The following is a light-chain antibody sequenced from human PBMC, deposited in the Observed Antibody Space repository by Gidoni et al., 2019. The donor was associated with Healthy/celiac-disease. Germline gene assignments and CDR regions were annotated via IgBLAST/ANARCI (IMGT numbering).Light chain of an antibody. CDR2: DDS. Sequence: SYVLTQPPSVSVAPGKTARITCGGNNIGSNSVHWYQQKPGQAPVLVVYDDSDRPSGIPVRFSGSNSVNTATLTISRVEAGDEADYYCQVWDSSSYHPDVVFGGGTKLTVL. CDR3: QVWDSSSYHPDVV. CDR1: NIGSNS. V-gene: IGLV3-21*03. J-gene: IGLJ2*01.